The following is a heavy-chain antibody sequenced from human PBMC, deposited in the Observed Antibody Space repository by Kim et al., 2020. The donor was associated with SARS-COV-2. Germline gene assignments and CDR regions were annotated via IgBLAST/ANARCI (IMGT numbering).Heavy chain of an antibody. D-gene: IGHD6-13*01. CDR3: ARRGRIAAEFDY. J-gene: IGHJ4*02. Sequence: RYSPSFQGQVTISADKSISTAYLQWSSLKASDTAMYYCARRGRIAAEFDYWGQGTLVTVSS. V-gene: IGHV5-51*01.